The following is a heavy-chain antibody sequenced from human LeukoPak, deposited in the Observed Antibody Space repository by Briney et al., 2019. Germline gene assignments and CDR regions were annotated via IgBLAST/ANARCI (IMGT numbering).Heavy chain of an antibody. CDR3: AKSPSSRYCTNGVCYAYYMDV. J-gene: IGHJ6*03. V-gene: IGHV3-7*03. CDR1: GFTFSSYW. CDR2: IKQDGSEK. D-gene: IGHD2-8*01. Sequence: GGSLRLSCAASGFTFSSYWMSWVRQAPGKGLEWVANIKQDGSEKYYVDSVKGRFTISRDNAKNSLYLQMNSLRAEDTAVYYCAKSPSSRYCTNGVCYAYYMDVWGKGTTVTVSS.